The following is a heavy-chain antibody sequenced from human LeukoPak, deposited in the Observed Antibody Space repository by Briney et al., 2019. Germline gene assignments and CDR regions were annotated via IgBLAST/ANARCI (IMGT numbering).Heavy chain of an antibody. CDR2: INYSGST. CDR3: ARELTGTTTFDH. D-gene: IGHD1/OR15-1a*01. V-gene: IGHV4-34*01. J-gene: IGHJ4*02. Sequence: SETLSLTCAVYGVSFSAYYWSWIRQPPGKGLEWIGEINYSGSTKYLPSLKSRVTISVDTSKNQFSLTLSSVTAADTAVYYCARELTGTTTFDHWGQGTLVTVSS. CDR1: GVSFSAYY.